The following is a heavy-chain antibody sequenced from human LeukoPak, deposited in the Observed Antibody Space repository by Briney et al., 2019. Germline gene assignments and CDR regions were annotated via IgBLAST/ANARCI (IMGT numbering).Heavy chain of an antibody. D-gene: IGHD6-6*01. Sequence: PSETLSLTCTVSGGSISSYYWSWIRQPPGKGLEWIGYIYYSGSTNYNPSLKSRVTISVDTSKNQFSLKLSSVTAADTAAYYCARRVSSSSSIDYWGQGTLVTVSS. CDR1: GGSISSYY. J-gene: IGHJ4*02. CDR2: IYYSGST. V-gene: IGHV4-59*01. CDR3: ARRVSSSSSIDY.